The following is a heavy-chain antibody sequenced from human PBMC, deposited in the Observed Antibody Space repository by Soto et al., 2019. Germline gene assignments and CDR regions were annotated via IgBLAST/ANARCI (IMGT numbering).Heavy chain of an antibody. CDR3: ARGRFRGLVVVPAAIGSMEV. CDR2: INHSGST. J-gene: IGHJ6*02. D-gene: IGHD2-2*01. CDR1: GGSFSGYY. V-gene: IGHV4-34*01. Sequence: SETLSLTCAVYGGSFSGYYWSWIRQPPGKGLEWIGEINHSGSTNYNPSLNSRVTISVDTAKNQCSLKLSSVTAADTAVYYCARGRFRGLVVVPAAIGSMEVWGQGTTVTVS.